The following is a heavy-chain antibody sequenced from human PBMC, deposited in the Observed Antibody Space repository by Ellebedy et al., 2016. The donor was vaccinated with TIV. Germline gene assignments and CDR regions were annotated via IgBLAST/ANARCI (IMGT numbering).Heavy chain of an antibody. CDR1: GGSISNNNFH. D-gene: IGHD3-9*01. CDR2: SHYSGST. V-gene: IGHV4-30-4*08. CDR3: ARDHFDWSWHGMDV. J-gene: IGHJ6*02. Sequence: MPSETLSLTCTVSGGSISNNNFHRGWIRQSPGKGLEWIGNSHYSGSTYYNPSLKSRVTISVDTSKNQFSLNLSSVTAADTAVYYCARDHFDWSWHGMDVWGQGTTVTVSS.